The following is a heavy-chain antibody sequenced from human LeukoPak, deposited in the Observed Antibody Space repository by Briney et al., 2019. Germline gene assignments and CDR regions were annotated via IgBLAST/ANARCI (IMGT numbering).Heavy chain of an antibody. CDR2: ISYDGSNK. J-gene: IGHJ6*02. D-gene: IGHD3-10*01. CDR3: AKDGMVRGVIITDYYYGMDV. CDR1: GFTFSSYG. Sequence: GGSLGLSCAASGFTFSSYGMHWVRQAPGKGLEWVAVISYDGSNKYYADSVKGRFTISRDNSKNTLYLQMNSLRAEDTAVYYCAKDGMVRGVIITDYYYGMDVWGQGTTVTVSS. V-gene: IGHV3-30*18.